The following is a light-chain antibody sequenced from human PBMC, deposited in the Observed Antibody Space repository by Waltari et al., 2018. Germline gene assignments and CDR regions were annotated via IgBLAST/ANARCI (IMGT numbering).Light chain of an antibody. CDR1: SSDIGSYRY. Sequence: QSALTQPRPVSGSPGQSITISCTGTSSDIGSYRYVSWFQQPPGKAPKLMICGVSIRPSGVSNRFSGSKSGNTASLTISGLQAEYEADYYCISFTDSRIYVFGSGTKVTVL. CDR3: ISFTDSRIYV. J-gene: IGLJ1*01. CDR2: GVS. V-gene: IGLV2-14*03.